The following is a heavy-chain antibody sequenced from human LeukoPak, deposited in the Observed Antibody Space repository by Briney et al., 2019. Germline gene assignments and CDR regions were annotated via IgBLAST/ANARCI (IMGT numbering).Heavy chain of an antibody. J-gene: IGHJ4*02. V-gene: IGHV1-18*01. D-gene: IGHD3-10*01. CDR2: ISAYNGNT. CDR1: GYTFTSYG. Sequence: ASVTVSFAASGYTFTSYGISWVRQAPGQGLEWMGWISAYNGNTNYAQKLQGRVTMTTDTSTSTAYMERRRLRSDDTAVYYCARDRGYYSCGYWGQGTLVTVSS. CDR3: ARDRGYYSCGY.